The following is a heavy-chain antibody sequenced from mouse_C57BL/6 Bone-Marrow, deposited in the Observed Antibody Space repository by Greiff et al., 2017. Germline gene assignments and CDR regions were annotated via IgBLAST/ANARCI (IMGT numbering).Heavy chain of an antibody. J-gene: IGHJ4*01. CDR2: IDPENGDT. Sequence: EVKLVESGAELVRPGASVKLSCTASGFNIKDDYMHWVQQTPDQGLEWIGRIDPENGDTEYASNFQGQATITADTSSNTADLQLSSVTSEYTAVYYCTLYYGNSYAMDYWGQGTSVTVSS. V-gene: IGHV14-4*01. CDR1: GFNIKDDY. D-gene: IGHD2-1*01. CDR3: TLYYGNSYAMDY.